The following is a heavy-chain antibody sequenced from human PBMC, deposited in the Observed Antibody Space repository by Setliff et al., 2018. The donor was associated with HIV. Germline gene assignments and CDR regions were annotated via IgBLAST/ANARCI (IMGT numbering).Heavy chain of an antibody. J-gene: IGHJ4*02. V-gene: IGHV4-38-2*01. CDR2: IYHSGST. CDR3: TRHGAYYEFLTYYYPRYSFDF. D-gene: IGHD3-9*01. CDR1: AYSISSHYY. Sequence: SETLSLTCAVSAYSISSHYYWGWIRQPPGKVLEWIGTIYHSGSTYYNTSLKSRVTISVDTSQNQFSLKLSSVTAADTAVYYCTRHGAYYEFLTYYYPRYSFDFWGQGTLVTVSS.